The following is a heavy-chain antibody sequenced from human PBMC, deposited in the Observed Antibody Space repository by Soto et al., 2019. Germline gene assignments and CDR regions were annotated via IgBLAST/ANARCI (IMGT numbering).Heavy chain of an antibody. V-gene: IGHV4-59*01. D-gene: IGHD3-16*01. CDR3: ARQFGLWQPLEY. Sequence: PSQSMSLTWTVSSGSMGNYYWGWIRQSPGKGAEWIGYIYYSGNTNYNPSLKSRVNISVDMPKSMFSLKLTPVTAVDTAVSYCARQFGLWQPLEYWAGGFLLTV. CDR1: SGSMGNYY. CDR2: IYYSGNT. J-gene: IGHJ4*02.